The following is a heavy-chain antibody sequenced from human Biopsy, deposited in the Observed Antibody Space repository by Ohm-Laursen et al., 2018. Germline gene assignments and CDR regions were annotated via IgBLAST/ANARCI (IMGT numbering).Heavy chain of an antibody. CDR2: SRNKANSYTT. J-gene: IGHJ4*02. D-gene: IGHD2-15*01. CDR3: ARVFARPGPCSGGTCYPGDDY. CDR1: GFTFSDHY. Sequence: SLRLSCTASGFTFSDHYMEWVRQAPGKGLEWVGRSRNKANSYTTEYAASVKGRFTISRDESETSMYLQMSGLKTEDTAVYYCARVFARPGPCSGGTCYPGDDYWGQGTLVTVSS. V-gene: IGHV3-72*01.